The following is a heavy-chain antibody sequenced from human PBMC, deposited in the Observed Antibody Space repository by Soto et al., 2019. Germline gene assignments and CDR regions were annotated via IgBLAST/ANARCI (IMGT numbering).Heavy chain of an antibody. D-gene: IGHD4-17*01. V-gene: IGHV3-15*01. CDR2: IKSKTEGEAT. CDR1: GFTFTNAW. CDR3: VAADGAYARYYDGVDV. Sequence: EVQLAESGGCLVMPGGSLRLSCAASGFTFTNAWMNWVRQAPGKGLEWVGRIKSKTEGEATDYGAPVKGRSSISRDDSKDTRFLQMNSLTTEDTGVYYFVAADGAYARYYDGVDVWGQGTTVTVSS. J-gene: IGHJ6*02.